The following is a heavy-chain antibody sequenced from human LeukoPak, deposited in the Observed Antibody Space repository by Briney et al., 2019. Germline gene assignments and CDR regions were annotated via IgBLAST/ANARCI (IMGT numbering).Heavy chain of an antibody. CDR3: ARVNYYGSGSSPRYYFDY. D-gene: IGHD3-10*01. V-gene: IGHV4-4*02. CDR1: GGSISSSNW. Sequence: SGTLSLTCAVSGGSISSSNWWSWVRQPPGKGLEWIGEIYHSGSTNYNPSLKSRVTISVDKSKNQFSLKLSSVTAADTAVYYCARVNYYGSGSSPRYYFDYWGQGTLVTVSS. J-gene: IGHJ4*02. CDR2: IYHSGST.